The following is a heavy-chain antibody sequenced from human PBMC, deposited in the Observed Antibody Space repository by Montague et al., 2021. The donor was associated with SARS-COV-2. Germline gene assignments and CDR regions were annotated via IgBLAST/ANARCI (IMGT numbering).Heavy chain of an antibody. V-gene: IGHV3-33*01. J-gene: IGHJ6*02. CDR2: IWYDGSNK. D-gene: IGHD6-19*01. CDR3: ARDLGAVAGGYYYYYYGMDV. CDR1: GFTFSSYG. Sequence: SLSLSCAASGFTFSSYGMHWVRQAPGKGLEWVALIWYDGSNKYYADSVKGRFTISRDNSKNTLYLQMNSLRAEDTAVYYCARDLGAVAGGYYYYYYGMDVWGQGTTVTVSS.